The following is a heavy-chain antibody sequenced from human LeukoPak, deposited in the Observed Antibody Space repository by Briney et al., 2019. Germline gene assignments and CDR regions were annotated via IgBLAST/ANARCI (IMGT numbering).Heavy chain of an antibody. CDR3: ARNCDFWSGYYGLSMEYYFDY. V-gene: IGHV1-2*02. Sequence: ASVKVSCKASGYTFTGYYMHWVRQAPGQGLEWMGWINPNSGGTNYAQKFQGRVTMTRDTSISTAYMELSRLRSDDTAVYYCARNCDFWSGYYGLSMEYYFDYWGQGTLVTVSS. J-gene: IGHJ4*02. D-gene: IGHD3-3*01. CDR1: GYTFTGYY. CDR2: INPNSGGT.